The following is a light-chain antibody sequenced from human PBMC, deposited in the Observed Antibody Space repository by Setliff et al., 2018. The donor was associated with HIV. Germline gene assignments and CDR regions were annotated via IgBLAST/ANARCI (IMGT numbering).Light chain of an antibody. CDR2: EVR. CDR3: SSYAITNTLP. V-gene: IGLV2-14*01. CDR1: SRDVGGYNY. J-gene: IGLJ1*01. Sequence: QSALTQPASVSGSPGQSITISCTGTSRDVGGYNYVSWYQQHPGKAPKLIIYEVRNRPSGVSNRFSGSKSGNTASLTISGLQTEDEADYYCSSYAITNTLPFGTGTKVTV.